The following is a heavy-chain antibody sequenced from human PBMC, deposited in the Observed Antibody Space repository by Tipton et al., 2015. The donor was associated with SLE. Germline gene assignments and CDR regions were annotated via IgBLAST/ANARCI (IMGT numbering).Heavy chain of an antibody. CDR3: ARRRITMIVTDAFDI. CDR2: IYYSGST. Sequence: LRLSCTVSGGSISSYYWSWIRQPPGKGLEWIGYIYYSGSTNYNPSLKSRVTISVDTSKNQFSLKLSSVTAADTAVYYCARRRITMIVTDAFDIWGQGTMVTVSS. CDR1: GGSISSYY. V-gene: IGHV4-59*08. D-gene: IGHD3-22*01. J-gene: IGHJ3*02.